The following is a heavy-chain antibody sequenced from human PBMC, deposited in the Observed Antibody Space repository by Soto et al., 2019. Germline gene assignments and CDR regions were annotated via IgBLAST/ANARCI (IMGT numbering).Heavy chain of an antibody. Sequence: ASVKVSCKASGYTFTSYGISWVRQAPGQGLEWMGWISAYNGNTNYAQKLQGRVTMTTDTSTSTAYMELRSLRSDDTAVYYCARDRSYYDYVWGSYRFHYYYYYGMEVWAPGTTCNVSS. CDR2: ISAYNGNT. D-gene: IGHD3-16*02. J-gene: IGHJ6*01. CDR3: ARDRSYYDYVWGSYRFHYYYYYGMEV. CDR1: GYTFTSYG. V-gene: IGHV1-18*04.